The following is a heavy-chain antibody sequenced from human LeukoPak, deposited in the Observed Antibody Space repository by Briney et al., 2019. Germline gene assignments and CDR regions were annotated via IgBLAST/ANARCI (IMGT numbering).Heavy chain of an antibody. CDR3: VTDLVIKGYFDY. D-gene: IGHD2-21*01. V-gene: IGHV3-15*01. CDR2: IRRKTDGETT. Sequence: GGSLRLSCAASGFTVSSNCMSWVRQVPGKGLEWVGRIRRKTDGETTDHAAPVKGRFTISRDDSKNTLYLQMNSLKTEDTAVYYCVTDLVIKGYFDYWGQGALVTVSS. CDR1: GFTVSSNC. J-gene: IGHJ4*02.